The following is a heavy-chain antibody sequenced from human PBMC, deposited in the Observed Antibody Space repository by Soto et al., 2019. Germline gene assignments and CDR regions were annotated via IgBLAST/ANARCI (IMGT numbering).Heavy chain of an antibody. CDR3: ARELGHYYGSGSYYVYYGMDV. D-gene: IGHD3-10*01. CDR2: IYYSGYT. Sequence: PSEPLSLTCTVSGGSISSSSYYWGWIRQPPGKGLEWIGSIYYSGYTYYNPSLKSRVTISVDTSKNQFSLKLSSVTAADTAVYYCARELGHYYGSGSYYVYYGMDVWGQGTTVT. CDR1: GGSISSSSYY. J-gene: IGHJ6*02. V-gene: IGHV4-39*02.